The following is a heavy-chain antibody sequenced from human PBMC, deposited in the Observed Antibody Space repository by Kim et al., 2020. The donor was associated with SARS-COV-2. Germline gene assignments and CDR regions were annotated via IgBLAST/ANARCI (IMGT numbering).Heavy chain of an antibody. D-gene: IGHD2-2*01. Sequence: YEKVRFTISRDNSKNQLYVKMNSLRAEDTAVYYCAKPYAWTNHYFYGLDVWGQGTTVTVSS. V-gene: IGHV3-23*01. CDR3: AKPYAWTNHYFYGLDV. J-gene: IGHJ6*02.